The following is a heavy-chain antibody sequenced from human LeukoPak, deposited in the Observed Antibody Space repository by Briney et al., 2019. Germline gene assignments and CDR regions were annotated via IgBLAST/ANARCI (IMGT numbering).Heavy chain of an antibody. D-gene: IGHD3-9*01. CDR3: ARDLMPYVDPEYFDH. J-gene: IGHJ4*02. CDR1: GFTFSNFA. V-gene: IGHV3-48*03. CDR2: ISSGGTTI. Sequence: PGGSLRLSCEASGFTFSNFAMNWARQAPGKGLEWMSFISSGGTTISYAESVRGRFTISRDNARNSLFLQMNSLRVEDTAVYYCARDLMPYVDPEYFDHWGQGTLVTVSS.